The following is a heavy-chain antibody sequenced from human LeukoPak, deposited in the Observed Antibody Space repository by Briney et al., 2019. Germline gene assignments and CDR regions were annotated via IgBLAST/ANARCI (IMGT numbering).Heavy chain of an antibody. Sequence: SPTLSLTCAISGDSVSGSPAVWNWIRQSPSRGLEWLGRAYYRSKWYIDYAVSVKGRITITPDTSKNQFSLQLNSVTPEDTAVYYCARGAVRGGTNFDYWGQGTLVTVSS. CDR3: ARGAVRGGTNFDY. CDR1: GDSVSGSPAV. D-gene: IGHD3-10*01. CDR2: AYYRSKWYI. J-gene: IGHJ4*02. V-gene: IGHV6-1*01.